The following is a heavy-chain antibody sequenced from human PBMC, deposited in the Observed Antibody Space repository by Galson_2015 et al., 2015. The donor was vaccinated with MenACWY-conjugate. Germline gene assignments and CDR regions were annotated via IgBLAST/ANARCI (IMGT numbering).Heavy chain of an antibody. CDR2: IYWDDDK. V-gene: IGHV2-5*02. CDR3: AHSGEYCSRTSCYYFDY. D-gene: IGHD2-2*01. Sequence: ALEWLALIYWDDDKRYRPSLRSRLTVTKDTPKNRVVLTMTNVDPVDTATYYCAHSGEYCSRTSCYYFDYWGQGAPVTVSS. J-gene: IGHJ4*02.